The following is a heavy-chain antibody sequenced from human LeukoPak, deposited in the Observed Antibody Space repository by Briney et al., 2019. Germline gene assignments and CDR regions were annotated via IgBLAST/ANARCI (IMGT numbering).Heavy chain of an antibody. V-gene: IGHV3-21*01. CDR3: AIKPGIIAAAGTSSYGMDV. CDR2: ISSSSSYI. Sequence: GGSLRLSCAASGFTFSSYSMNWVRRAPGKGLEWVSSISSSSSYIYYADSVKGRFTISRDNAKNSLYLQMNSLRAEDTAVYYCAIKPGIIAAAGTSSYGMDVWGQGTTVTVSS. J-gene: IGHJ6*02. D-gene: IGHD6-13*01. CDR1: GFTFSSYS.